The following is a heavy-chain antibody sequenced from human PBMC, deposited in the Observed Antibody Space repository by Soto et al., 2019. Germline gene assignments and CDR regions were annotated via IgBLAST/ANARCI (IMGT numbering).Heavy chain of an antibody. V-gene: IGHV1-8*01. Sequence: QVQLVQSGAEVKKPRASVKVSFKPSGYSFTSYDINWVRKATGQGIEWMGWMNPNSGNTGYAQKFQGRVTMTRNTSISTAYMELSSLRSEDTAVYYCARSVVGWYRHYGMDVWGQGTTVTVSS. CDR3: ARSVVGWYRHYGMDV. J-gene: IGHJ6*02. CDR2: MNPNSGNT. CDR1: GYSFTSYD. D-gene: IGHD2-15*01.